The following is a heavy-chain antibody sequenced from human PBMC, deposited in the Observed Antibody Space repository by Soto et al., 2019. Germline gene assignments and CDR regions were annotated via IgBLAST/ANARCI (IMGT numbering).Heavy chain of an antibody. V-gene: IGHV1-69*06. CDR3: SKIRWTISLQEEDAI. J-gene: IGHJ4*02. CDR1: GGTFGSYA. CDR2: VIPIFGTP. D-gene: IGHD2-15*01. Sequence: QVQLVQSGAEVKKPGSSVTVSCTSSGGTFGSYAISWVRQAPGQGLEWMGGVIPIFGTPHYAQKFHGRVTITADIPTSTANLELSSLKSADTAVYYWSKIRWTISLQEEDAIWGQGTLVTVSS.